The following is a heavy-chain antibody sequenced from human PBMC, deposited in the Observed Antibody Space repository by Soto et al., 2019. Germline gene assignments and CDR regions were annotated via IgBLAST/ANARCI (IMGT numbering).Heavy chain of an antibody. V-gene: IGHV1-58*01. J-gene: IGHJ3*02. CDR1: GFTFTSSA. D-gene: IGHD3-16*02. Sequence: SVKVSCKASGFTFTSSAVQWVRQARGQRLEWIGWIVVGSGNTNYAQKFQERVTITRDMSTSTAYMELSSLRSEDTAVYYCAAADDYVWGSYRYTLGAFDIWGQGTRVTVSS. CDR3: AAADDYVWGSYRYTLGAFDI. CDR2: IVVGSGNT.